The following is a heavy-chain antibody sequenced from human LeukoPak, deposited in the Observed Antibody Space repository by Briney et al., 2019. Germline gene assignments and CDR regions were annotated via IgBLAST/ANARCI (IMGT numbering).Heavy chain of an antibody. CDR1: GFTFNRYG. D-gene: IGHD2-15*01. J-gene: IGHJ4*02. V-gene: IGHV3-33*01. Sequence: GGSLRLSCAASGFTFNRYGMHWVPQAPGKGLEWVAVIWYDGSNIYYADSVKGRFTISRDNSKNTLYLQMNSLRAEDTAVYYCAREGYCGGGRCFFDYWGQGTLVTVSS. CDR3: AREGYCGGGRCFFDY. CDR2: IWYDGSNI.